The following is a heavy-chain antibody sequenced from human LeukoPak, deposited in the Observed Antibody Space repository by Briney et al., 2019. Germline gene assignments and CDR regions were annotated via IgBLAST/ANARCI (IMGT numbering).Heavy chain of an antibody. J-gene: IGHJ4*02. D-gene: IGHD4-17*01. CDR3: ARGIESYGDYGY. Sequence: SETLSLTCTVAGGSISGSYWSWIRQPPGKGLEWIAYMYNSGSTNYNPSLKSRVTISIDTSKNQFSLKLSSLTAADTAIYYCARGIESYGDYGYWGQGILVTVSS. CDR1: GGSISGSY. CDR2: MYNSGST. V-gene: IGHV4-59*01.